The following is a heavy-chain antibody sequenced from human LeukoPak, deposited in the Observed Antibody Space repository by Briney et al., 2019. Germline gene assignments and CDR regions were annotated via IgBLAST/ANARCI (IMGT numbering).Heavy chain of an antibody. CDR3: VRRTAPFDLLLFAFDI. J-gene: IGHJ3*02. D-gene: IGHD3-9*01. CDR1: GGSINSNSDY. CDR2: IYYSGKT. Sequence: KPSETLSLTCSVSGGSINSNSDYWGWIRQPPGKGLEWIGSIYYSGKTYYNPSLKSRVTISVDTSKNQFSLKLSSVTAADTAVYYCVRRTAPFDLLLFAFDIWGQGTMVTVSS. V-gene: IGHV4-39*01.